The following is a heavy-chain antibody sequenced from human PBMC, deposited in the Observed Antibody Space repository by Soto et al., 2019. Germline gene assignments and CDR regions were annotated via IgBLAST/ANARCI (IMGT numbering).Heavy chain of an antibody. CDR2: ISGSGGST. J-gene: IGHJ2*01. V-gene: IGHV3-23*01. CDR3: ANQGYCSGDNCLLRPCCFDL. CDR1: GLTLTSYA. D-gene: IGHD2-15*01. Sequence: EVQLLESGGGLVQPGGSLRLSCAASGLTLTSYAMSWVRQAPGKGLEWVSGISGSGGSTSYADSVRGRFTIFRDNSENTLYLRMSSLRAEDTAVYYCANQGYCSGDNCLLRPCCFDLWGRGTLVTVSS.